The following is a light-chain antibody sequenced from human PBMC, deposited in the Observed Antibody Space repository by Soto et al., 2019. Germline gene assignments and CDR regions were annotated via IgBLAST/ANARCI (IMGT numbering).Light chain of an antibody. CDR3: QQYSSYWT. Sequence: DIQMTQSPSTLSASVGDRVTITCRASQSISSSLAWYQQKPGKAPNLLIYKASSLESGVPSRFSGSGSGTEFTLTISSLQPDDFATYHCQQYSSYWTFGQGTKVEIK. V-gene: IGKV1-5*03. CDR1: QSISSS. J-gene: IGKJ1*01. CDR2: KAS.